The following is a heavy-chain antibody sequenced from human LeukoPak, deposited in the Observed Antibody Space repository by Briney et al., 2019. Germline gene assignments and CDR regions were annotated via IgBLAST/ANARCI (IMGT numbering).Heavy chain of an antibody. CDR3: ARSGADRRYYYYMDV. V-gene: IGHV4-59*01. J-gene: IGHJ6*03. CDR1: GGSISSYY. CDR2: IYYSGST. Sequence: PSETLSLTCTVSGGSISSYYWSWIRQPPGKGLEWIGYIYYSGSTNYNPSLKSRVTISVDTSKNQFSLKLSSVTAAATAVYYCARSGADRRYYYYMDVWGKGTTVTVSS. D-gene: IGHD1-14*01.